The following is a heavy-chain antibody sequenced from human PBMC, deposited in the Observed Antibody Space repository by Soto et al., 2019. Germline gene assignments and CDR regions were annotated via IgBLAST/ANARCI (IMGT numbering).Heavy chain of an antibody. CDR2: VYYGGST. J-gene: IGHJ6*02. CDR3: AGGDYYHSSGYYFYYYTMDV. V-gene: IGHV4-39*01. CDR1: GCHLSSSSYY. Sequence: SETLFPTRTLSGCHLSSSSYYWGRVRPPPGEGPDWIGNVYYGGSTYYNPSLKSRVTISVETSKSQFSLKLSSVTAADTAVYYCAGGDYYHSSGYYFYYYTMDVWGQGTTVTVSS. D-gene: IGHD3-22*01.